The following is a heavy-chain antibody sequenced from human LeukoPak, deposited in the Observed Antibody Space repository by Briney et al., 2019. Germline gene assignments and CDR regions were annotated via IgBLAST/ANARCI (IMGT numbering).Heavy chain of an antibody. CDR3: ARGRLGRDGSYDY. D-gene: IGHD5-24*01. CDR2: MNPNSGNT. Sequence: ASVTVSCKASGYTFTSYDINWVRQAPGQGLEWMGWMNPNSGNTGYAQKFQGRVTMTRNTSISTAYMELSSLRSEDTAVYYCARGRLGRDGSYDYWGQGTLVTVSS. J-gene: IGHJ4*02. CDR1: GYTFTSYD. V-gene: IGHV1-8*01.